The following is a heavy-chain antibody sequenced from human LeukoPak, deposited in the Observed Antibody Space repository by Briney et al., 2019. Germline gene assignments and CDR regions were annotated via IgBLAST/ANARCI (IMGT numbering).Heavy chain of an antibody. J-gene: IGHJ4*02. Sequence: GTSLRLSCAASGFTFSSYAVHWVRQAPGKGLEWVAVISYDGSNKYYADSVKGRFTISRDNSKNTLYLQMNSLRAEDTAVYYCARGGDGYKPDYYFDYWGQGTLVTVSS. CDR3: ARGGDGYKPDYYFDY. V-gene: IGHV3-30-3*01. CDR1: GFTFSSYA. D-gene: IGHD5-24*01. CDR2: ISYDGSNK.